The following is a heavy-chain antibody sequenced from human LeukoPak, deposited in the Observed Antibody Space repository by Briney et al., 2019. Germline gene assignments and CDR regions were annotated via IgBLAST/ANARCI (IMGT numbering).Heavy chain of an antibody. CDR2: IYPGDSDT. CDR3: ARLPPGTPERHWDAFDI. Sequence: GESLKISCKGSGYSFTSYWIGWVRQMPGKGLEWMGIIYPGDSDTRYSPSFQGQVTISADKSISTAYLQWSSLKASDTAIYYCARLPPGTPERHWDAFDIWGQGTMVTVSS. D-gene: IGHD1-1*01. CDR1: GYSFTSYW. V-gene: IGHV5-51*01. J-gene: IGHJ3*02.